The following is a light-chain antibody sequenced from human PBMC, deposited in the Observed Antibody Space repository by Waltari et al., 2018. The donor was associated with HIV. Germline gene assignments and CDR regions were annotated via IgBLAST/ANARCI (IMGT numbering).Light chain of an antibody. Sequence: SYGLTQPPSVSVSPGQTASITCSGDELGNKYAFWYQQKPGQSPVLVIYQENKGHSGSPERFSGSNSGNTATLTIGGTQAMDEADYYCQAWDSTTVVFGGGTKVTVL. CDR1: ELGNKY. V-gene: IGLV3-1*01. J-gene: IGLJ3*02. CDR2: QEN. CDR3: QAWDSTTVV.